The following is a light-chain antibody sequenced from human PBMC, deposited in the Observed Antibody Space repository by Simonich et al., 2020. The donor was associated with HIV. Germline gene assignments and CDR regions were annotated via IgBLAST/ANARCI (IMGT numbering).Light chain of an antibody. V-gene: IGLV1-47*01. CDR2: RDN. J-gene: IGLJ2*01. CDR3: AAWDGSLSGVV. CDR1: SSNIGMNS. Sequence: QSVLTQPPSASGTPGQRVTVSCSGSSSNIGMNSVYGYQQLPGTAPKLLIYRDNQRPPGVPDRFSGSKSGTSASLAISGLRSDDEADYYCAAWDGSLSGVVFGGGTKLTVL.